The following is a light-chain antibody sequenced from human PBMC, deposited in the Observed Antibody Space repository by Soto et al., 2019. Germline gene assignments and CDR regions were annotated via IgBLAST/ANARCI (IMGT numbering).Light chain of an antibody. CDR2: AAS. CDR1: QSISSY. Sequence: DIQMTQSPSSLSASVGDRVAITCRASQSISSYLNWYQQKPGKAPKLLIYAASSLQSGVPSRFSGSGSGTDFTLTISRLQPEDFATYDCQQSYSTPSTLGQGTKVDIK. J-gene: IGKJ2*01. V-gene: IGKV1-39*01. CDR3: QQSYSTPST.